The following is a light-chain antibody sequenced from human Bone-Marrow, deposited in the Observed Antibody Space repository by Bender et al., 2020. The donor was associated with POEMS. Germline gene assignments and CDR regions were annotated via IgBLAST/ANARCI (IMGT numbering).Light chain of an antibody. Sequence: SYEVSQPPSVSVSPGQTASIACSGDTLEDKFTSWYQQRPGQSPVLVIYQDTKRPSGIPERFSGSNSGNTAILTITGAQAIDEADYYCQAWDPSPAWVVFGGGTKLTVL. CDR2: QDT. V-gene: IGLV3-1*01. J-gene: IGLJ2*01. CDR1: TLEDKF. CDR3: QAWDPSPAWVV.